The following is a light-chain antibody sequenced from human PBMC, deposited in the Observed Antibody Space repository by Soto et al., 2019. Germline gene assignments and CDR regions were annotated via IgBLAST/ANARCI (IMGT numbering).Light chain of an antibody. Sequence: QSVLTQPPSASGTPGQRVTISCSGSSSNIGSNAVNWYQQLPGTAPKLLIYSNNQRPSVVPDRFSGSKSGTSASLAISGLQSEDEADYYCAAWDDSLNGLWVFGGGTKRTVL. V-gene: IGLV1-44*01. CDR2: SNN. CDR3: AAWDDSLNGLWV. CDR1: SSNIGSNA. J-gene: IGLJ3*02.